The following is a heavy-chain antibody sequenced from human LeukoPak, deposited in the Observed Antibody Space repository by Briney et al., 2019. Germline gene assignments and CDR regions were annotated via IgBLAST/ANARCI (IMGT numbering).Heavy chain of an antibody. J-gene: IGHJ6*03. V-gene: IGHV4-34*01. D-gene: IGHD3-22*01. CDR3: ARDYYDSSGYYWGIHGYYYYYMDV. CDR1: GGSFSGYY. Sequence: SETLSLTCAVYGGSFSGYYWSWIRQPPGKGLEWIGEINHSGSTNYNPSLKSRVTISVDTSKNQFSLKLSSVTAADTAVYYCARDYYDSSGYYWGIHGYYYYYMDVWGKGTTVTVSS. CDR2: INHSGST.